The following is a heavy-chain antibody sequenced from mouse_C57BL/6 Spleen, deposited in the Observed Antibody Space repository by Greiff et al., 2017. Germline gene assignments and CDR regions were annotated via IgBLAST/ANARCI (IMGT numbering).Heavy chain of an antibody. J-gene: IGHJ2*01. CDR1: GYAFSSSW. V-gene: IGHV1-82*01. Sequence: QVQLQQSGPELVKPGASVKISCKASGYAFSSSWMNWVKQRPGKGLEWIGRIYPGDGDTNYNGKFKGKATLTADNSSSTAYMQLSSLTSEDSAVYFCARETGDLDYWGQGTTLTVSS. CDR3: ARETGDLDY. CDR2: IYPGDGDT.